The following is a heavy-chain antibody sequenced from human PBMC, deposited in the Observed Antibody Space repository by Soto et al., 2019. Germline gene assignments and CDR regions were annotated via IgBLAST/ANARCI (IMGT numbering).Heavy chain of an antibody. CDR1: GGTFSSYA. J-gene: IGHJ6*02. CDR2: IIPIFGTA. V-gene: IGHV1-69*13. CDR3: ARALGVXYGSGSSYYYYGMDV. D-gene: IGHD3-10*01. Sequence: GASVEVSSKAPGGTFSSYAISWVRQAPGQGLEWMGGIIPIFGTANYAQKFQGRVTITADESTSTAYMELSSLRSEDTAVYYCARALGVXYGSGSSYYYYGMDVWGQGTTVTVSS.